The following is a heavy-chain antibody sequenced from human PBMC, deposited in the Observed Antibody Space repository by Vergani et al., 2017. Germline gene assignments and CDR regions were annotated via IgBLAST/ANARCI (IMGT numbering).Heavy chain of an antibody. CDR1: GGSISSYY. CDR3: ARDSGTSRSIDY. D-gene: IGHD1-1*01. CDR2: IYYSGST. J-gene: IGHJ4*02. V-gene: IGHV4-59*01. Sequence: QVQLPESGPGLVKPSETLSLTCTVSGGSISSYYWSWIRQPPGKGLEWIGYIYYSGSTNYNPSLKSRVTISVDTSKNQFSLKLSSVTAADTAVYYCARDSGTSRSIDYWGQGTLVTVSS.